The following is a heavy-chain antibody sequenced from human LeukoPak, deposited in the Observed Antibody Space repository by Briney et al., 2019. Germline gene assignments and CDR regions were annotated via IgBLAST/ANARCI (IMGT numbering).Heavy chain of an antibody. Sequence: ASVKVSCKASGGTLSSYAISWVRQAPGQGLEWMGGIIPIFGTANYAQKFQGRVTITADESTCTAYMELSSLRSEDTAVYYCARVEAYYYYYMDVWGKGTTVTVSS. J-gene: IGHJ6*03. CDR1: GGTLSSYA. V-gene: IGHV1-69*13. CDR3: ARVEAYYYYYMDV. CDR2: IIPIFGTA.